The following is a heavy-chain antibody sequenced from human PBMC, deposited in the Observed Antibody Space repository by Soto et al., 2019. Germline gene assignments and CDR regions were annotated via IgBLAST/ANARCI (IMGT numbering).Heavy chain of an antibody. CDR2: INHSGST. Sequence: QVQLQQWGAGLLKPSETLSLTCAVYGGSFSGYYWSWIRQPPGKGLEWIGEINHSGSTNYNPSLKSRVTISVDTSKNQCSLKLSSVTAADTAVYYCAGGGYYGSGSYYPLDYWGQGTLVTVSS. CDR3: AGGGYYGSGSYYPLDY. D-gene: IGHD3-10*01. J-gene: IGHJ4*02. V-gene: IGHV4-34*01. CDR1: GGSFSGYY.